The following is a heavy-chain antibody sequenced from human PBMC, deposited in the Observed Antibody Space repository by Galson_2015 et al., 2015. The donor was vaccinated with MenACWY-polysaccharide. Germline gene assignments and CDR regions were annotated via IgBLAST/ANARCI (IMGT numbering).Heavy chain of an antibody. CDR1: GYTFTGYY. CDR2: INPNSGGT. D-gene: IGHD3-10*01. CDR3: ARESSITMVRGMDV. Sequence: SVKVSCKASGYTFTGYYMHWVRQAPGQGLEWMGRINPNSGGTNYAQKFQGRVTMTRDTSISTAYMELSRLRSDDTAVYYCARESSITMVRGMDVWGQGTTVTVSS. V-gene: IGHV1-2*06. J-gene: IGHJ6*02.